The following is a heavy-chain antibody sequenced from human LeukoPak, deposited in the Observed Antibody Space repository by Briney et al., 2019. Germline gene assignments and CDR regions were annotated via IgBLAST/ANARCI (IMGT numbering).Heavy chain of an antibody. D-gene: IGHD3-10*01. J-gene: IGHJ4*02. CDR3: ARESGSGSSFDY. CDR2: IWYDRSNK. Sequence: PGGSLRLSCAASGFTFSSYGMHWVRQAPGKGLEWVAVIWYDRSNKYYADSVKGRFTISRDNSKNTLYLQMNSLRAEDTAVYYCARESGSGSSFDYWGQGTLVTVSS. CDR1: GFTFSSYG. V-gene: IGHV3-33*01.